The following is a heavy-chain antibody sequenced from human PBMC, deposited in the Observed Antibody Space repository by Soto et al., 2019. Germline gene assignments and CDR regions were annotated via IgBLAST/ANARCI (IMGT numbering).Heavy chain of an antibody. CDR1: GGPISSSSYY. CDR2: IYYSGST. V-gene: IGHV4-39*01. J-gene: IGHJ6*03. Sequence: SETLSLTCTVSGGPISSSSYYWGWIRQPPGKGLEWIGSIYYSGSTYYNPSLKSRVTISVDTSKNQFSLKLSSVTAADTAVYYCARLDTYSSSSDYYYYYMDVWGKGTTVTVSS. CDR3: ARLDTYSSSSDYYYYYMDV. D-gene: IGHD6-6*01.